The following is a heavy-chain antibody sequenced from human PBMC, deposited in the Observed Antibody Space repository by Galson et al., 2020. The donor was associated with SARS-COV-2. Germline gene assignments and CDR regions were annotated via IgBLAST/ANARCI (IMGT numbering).Heavy chain of an antibody. V-gene: IGHV4-30-4*01. Sequence: ETSETLSLTCTVSGGSISSGDYYWSWIRQPPGKGLEWIGYIYYSGSTYYNPSLKSRVTISVDTSKNQFSLKLSSVTAADTAVYYCARGITIFGVVITKSWFDPWGQGTLVTVSS. D-gene: IGHD3-3*01. J-gene: IGHJ5*02. CDR3: ARGITIFGVVITKSWFDP. CDR2: IYYSGST. CDR1: GGSISSGDYY.